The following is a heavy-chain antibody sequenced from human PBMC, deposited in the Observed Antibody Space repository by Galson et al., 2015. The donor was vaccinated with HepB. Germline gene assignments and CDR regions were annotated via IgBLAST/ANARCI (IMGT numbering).Heavy chain of an antibody. Sequence: SVKVSCKASGYTFTSYGISWVRQAPGQGLEWMGWIGAYNGNTNYAQKLQGRVTMTTDTSTSTAYMELRSLGSDDTAVYYCARPTKAYCSGGSCSPFDYWGQGTLVTVSS. CDR1: GYTFTSYG. CDR3: ARPTKAYCSGGSCSPFDY. J-gene: IGHJ4*02. V-gene: IGHV1-18*01. D-gene: IGHD2-15*01. CDR2: IGAYNGNT.